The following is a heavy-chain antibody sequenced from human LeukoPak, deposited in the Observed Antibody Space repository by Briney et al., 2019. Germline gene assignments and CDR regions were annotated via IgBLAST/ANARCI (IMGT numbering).Heavy chain of an antibody. CDR2: ISSSGSTI. J-gene: IGHJ6*03. CDR3: ARLVNYCYYMDV. V-gene: IGHV3-48*03. D-gene: IGHD4-23*01. CDR1: EFTFSSYK. Sequence: GGSLRLSCAASEFTFSSYKINWVPQAPGKGREWVSYISSSGSTIYYADSVKGRFPISRDNAKNSLYLQMERLRAEDTALYCSARLVNYCYYMDVLGRGTTVTVSS.